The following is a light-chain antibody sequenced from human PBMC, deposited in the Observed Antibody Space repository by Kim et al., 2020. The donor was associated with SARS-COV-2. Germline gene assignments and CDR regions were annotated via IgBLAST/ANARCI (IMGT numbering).Light chain of an antibody. J-gene: IGLJ2*01. CDR1: SLSSYS. CDR3: NSRDSNDNVV. CDR2: GKN. V-gene: IGLV3-19*01. Sequence: VALRPTVRTTCQGDSLSSYSATWYQQKPGQAPIVVIYGKNNRPSGIPDRFSGSSSGNTSSLTITGTQAGDEAYYYCNSRDSNDNVVFGGGTQLTVL.